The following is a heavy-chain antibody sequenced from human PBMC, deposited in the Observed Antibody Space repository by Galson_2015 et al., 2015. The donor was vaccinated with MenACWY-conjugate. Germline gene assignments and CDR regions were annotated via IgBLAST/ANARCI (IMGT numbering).Heavy chain of an antibody. D-gene: IGHD3-22*01. CDR2: ISSSSSYI. CDR1: GFTFSSYS. Sequence: SLRLSCAASGFTFSSYSMNWVRQAPGKGLEWVSPISSSSSYIYYADSVKGRFTISRDNAKNSLYLQMNSLRAEDTAVYYCASSNYYDSSGSIGFDYWGQGTLLTVSS. V-gene: IGHV3-21*01. J-gene: IGHJ4*02. CDR3: ASSNYYDSSGSIGFDY.